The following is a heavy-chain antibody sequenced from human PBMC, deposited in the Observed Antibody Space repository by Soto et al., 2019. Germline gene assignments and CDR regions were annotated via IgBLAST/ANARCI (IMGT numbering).Heavy chain of an antibody. CDR2: IYYNGST. CDR3: ARYQYYYGSGKDGMDV. CDR1: AGSISSGGYY. V-gene: IGHV4-31*03. D-gene: IGHD3-10*01. J-gene: IGHJ6*02. Sequence: ALSLTCTVSAGSISSGGYYWGWIRQPPGKGLEWIGYIYYNGSTYYNPSLKSRVTISVDTSKNQFSLKLSSVTAADTAVYYCARYQYYYGSGKDGMDVWGQGTTVTVSS.